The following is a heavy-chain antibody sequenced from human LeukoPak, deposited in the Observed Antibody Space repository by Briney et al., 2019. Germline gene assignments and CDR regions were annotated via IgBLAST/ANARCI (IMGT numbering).Heavy chain of an antibody. V-gene: IGHV1-2*02. CDR2: INPNTGDT. D-gene: IGHD6-19*01. J-gene: IGHJ4*02. CDR3: ARDSPAVSGRYNS. Sequence: AXXXXSCKAXGYTXIGCYLHWVRQAPGQGLEWMGWINPNTGDTNYAQNFQGRVTMTRDTSITTAHMEVSRLRSDDTAVYYCARDSPAVSGRYNSWGQGTLVTVSS. CDR1: GYTXIGCY.